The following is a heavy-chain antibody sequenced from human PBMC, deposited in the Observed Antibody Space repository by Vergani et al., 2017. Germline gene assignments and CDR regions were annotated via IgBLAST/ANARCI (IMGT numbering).Heavy chain of an antibody. CDR2: VDPEDGET. CDR3: AREVRGCSRTSCSPYYFDY. CDR1: GYTFTDYY. D-gene: IGHD2-2*01. V-gene: IGHV1-69-2*01. Sequence: EVQLVQSGAEVKKPVATVKISCKVSGYTFTDYYMHWVQQAPGKGLEWMGLVDPEDGETIYAEKFQDRVTMTTDTSTNTAYMELRSLRSDDTAVYYCAREVRGCSRTSCSPYYFDYWGQGTLVTVSS. J-gene: IGHJ4*02.